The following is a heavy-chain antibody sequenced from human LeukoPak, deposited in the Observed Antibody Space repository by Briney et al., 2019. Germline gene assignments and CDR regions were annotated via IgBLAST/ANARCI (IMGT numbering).Heavy chain of an antibody. CDR3: ASEDYSDAFDI. J-gene: IGHJ3*02. CDR2: IYHSGST. V-gene: IGHV4-38-2*01. D-gene: IGHD2-21*01. Sequence: SETLSLTCAVSGYSISSGYSWGWIRQPPGKGLEWIGSIYHSGSTYYNPSLKSRVTISVDTSKNQFSLKLSSVTAADTAVYYCASEDYSDAFDIWGQGTMVTVSS. CDR1: GYSISSGYS.